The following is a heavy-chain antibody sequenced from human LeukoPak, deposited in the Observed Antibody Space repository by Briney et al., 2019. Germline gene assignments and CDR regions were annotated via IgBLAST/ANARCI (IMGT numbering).Heavy chain of an antibody. D-gene: IGHD6-19*01. V-gene: IGHV3-23*01. CDR2: ISISGNT. CDR3: TKDHDSTGLYQDRDY. Sequence: PGGSLRLSCAASGFTFSRYAMNWVRQAPGKGLEWVSTISISGNTHYADSVKGRFTISRDNSKNTLYLQMNSLRDEDTAIYYCTKDHDSTGLYQDRDYWGQGTLVTISS. J-gene: IGHJ4*02. CDR1: GFTFSRYA.